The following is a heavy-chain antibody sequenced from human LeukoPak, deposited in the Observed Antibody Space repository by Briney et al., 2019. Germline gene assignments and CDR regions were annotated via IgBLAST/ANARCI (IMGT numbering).Heavy chain of an antibody. V-gene: IGHV4-59*01. Sequence: PSETLSLTCTVSGGPISSYFWSWIRQPPGKGLEWIGYTYYSGSTNYNPSLKSRVTISLDTSKNQFSLKLSSVTAADTAVYYCARRRDGYNYNYFDYWGQGTPVTVSS. J-gene: IGHJ4*02. D-gene: IGHD5-24*01. CDR1: GGPISSYF. CDR3: ARRRDGYNYNYFDY. CDR2: TYYSGST.